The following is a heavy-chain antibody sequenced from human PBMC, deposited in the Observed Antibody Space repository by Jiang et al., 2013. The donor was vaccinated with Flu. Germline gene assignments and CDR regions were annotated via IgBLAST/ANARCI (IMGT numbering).Heavy chain of an antibody. CDR3: ARDLARNYVLSNWFDP. CDR2: TYYRSKWYN. Sequence: QTLSLDLVPSPGDSVSSNSAAWNWIRQSPSRGLEWLGRTYYRSKWYNDYAVSVKGRITINPDTSKNQFSLQLNSVTPEDTAVYYCARDLARNYVLSNWFDPWGQGTLVTVSS. D-gene: IGHD1-7*01. V-gene: IGHV6-1*01. J-gene: IGHJ5*02. CDR1: GDSVSSNSAA.